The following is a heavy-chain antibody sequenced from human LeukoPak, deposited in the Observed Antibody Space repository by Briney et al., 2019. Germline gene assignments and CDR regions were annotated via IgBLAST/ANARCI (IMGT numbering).Heavy chain of an antibody. Sequence: ASVKVSCKAAGYTFTDYYLHWVRQAPGQGLEWMGWINADTGATNYAQKFQGRVTMTSDTSISTAYMELSSLRSEDTAVYYCAFSGYNYYYYMDVWGKGTTVTVSS. V-gene: IGHV1-2*02. CDR3: AFSGYNYYYYMDV. D-gene: IGHD1-26*01. CDR1: GYTFTDYY. J-gene: IGHJ6*03. CDR2: INADTGAT.